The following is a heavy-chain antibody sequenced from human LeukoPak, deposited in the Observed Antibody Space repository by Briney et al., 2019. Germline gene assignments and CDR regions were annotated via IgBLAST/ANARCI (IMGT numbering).Heavy chain of an antibody. CDR2: INHSGST. D-gene: IGHD6-6*01. J-gene: IGHJ6*02. CDR1: GGSISSYY. V-gene: IGHV4-34*01. Sequence: SETLSLTCTVSGGSISSYYWSWIRQPPGKGLEWIGEINHSGSTNYNPSLKSRVTISVDTSKNQFSLKLSSVTAADTAVYYCARGADSSSRDYYYYGMDVWGQGTTVTVSS. CDR3: ARGADSSSRDYYYYGMDV.